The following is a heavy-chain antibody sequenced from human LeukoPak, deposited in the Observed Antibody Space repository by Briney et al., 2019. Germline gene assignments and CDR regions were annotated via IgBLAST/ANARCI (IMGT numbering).Heavy chain of an antibody. Sequence: PSETLSLTCTVSGGSIGNYYWNWIRQPAGKGLEWIGRISTSGTTNYHPSLKSRVTLSLDTSKNQFSLNLRSVTAADTALYFCARRHPYYYGSGTYSREDWGQGTLVTVSS. V-gene: IGHV4-4*07. CDR2: ISTSGTT. J-gene: IGHJ4*02. CDR1: GGSIGNYY. CDR3: ARRHPYYYGSGTYSRED. D-gene: IGHD3-10*01.